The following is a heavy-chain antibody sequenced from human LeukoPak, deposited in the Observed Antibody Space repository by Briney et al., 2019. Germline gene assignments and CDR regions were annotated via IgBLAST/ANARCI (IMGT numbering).Heavy chain of an antibody. Sequence: ASVKVSCKASGYTFTSYYMHWVRQAPGQGLEWMGIINPSGGSTSYAQKFQGRVTMTRNTSISTAYMELSSLRSEGTAVYYCARWVVAAGFDYWGQGTLVTVSS. CDR3: ARWVVAAGFDY. V-gene: IGHV1-46*01. CDR1: GYTFTSYY. J-gene: IGHJ4*02. CDR2: INPSGGST. D-gene: IGHD2-15*01.